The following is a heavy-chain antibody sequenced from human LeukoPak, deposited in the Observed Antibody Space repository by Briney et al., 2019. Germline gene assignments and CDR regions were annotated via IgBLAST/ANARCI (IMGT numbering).Heavy chain of an antibody. CDR2: IIPIFGTA. D-gene: IGHD3-16*02. CDR3: ARDLGDYVWGSYRQGDVDY. CDR1: GGTFSSYA. J-gene: IGHJ4*02. V-gene: IGHV1-69*01. Sequence: SVKVSCKASGGTFSSYAISWVPQAPGQGLEWRVGIIPIFGTANYAQKFQGRVTITADESTSTAYMELSSMRSEDTAVYYCARDLGDYVWGSYRQGDVDYWGQGTLVTVSS.